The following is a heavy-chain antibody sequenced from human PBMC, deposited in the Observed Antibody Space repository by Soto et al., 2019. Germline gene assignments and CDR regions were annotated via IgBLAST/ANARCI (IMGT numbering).Heavy chain of an antibody. CDR3: ATEPVSQYDDSGSYTMFH. CDR1: GGSIRNGVYY. J-gene: IGHJ4*02. Sequence: QVHLQESGPGLLKPSQTLFLTCTVSGGSIRNGVYYWSWIRQQPGKGLEWIGYIYHNGNTYYSPSLGSRIVLSVDTSKNQFSLRLSSVTAADTAIYYCATEPVSQYDDSGSYTMFHWGQGTLVTVSS. CDR2: IYHNGNT. D-gene: IGHD3-22*01. V-gene: IGHV4-31*03.